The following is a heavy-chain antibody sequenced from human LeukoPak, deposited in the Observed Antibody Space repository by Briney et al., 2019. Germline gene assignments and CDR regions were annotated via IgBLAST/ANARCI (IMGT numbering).Heavy chain of an antibody. Sequence: PGGSLRLSCVVSGISLSNYAMSWVRQAPGKGLEWVSYISERGGTTTYADSVKGRFTISRDNSLNTLYLEMNSLRADDTAVYYCAKGLPPSSTWAYWHFDLWGRGALVTVSS. CDR2: ISERGGTT. CDR3: AKGLPPSSTWAYWHFDL. V-gene: IGHV3-23*01. CDR1: GISLSNYA. D-gene: IGHD6-13*01. J-gene: IGHJ2*01.